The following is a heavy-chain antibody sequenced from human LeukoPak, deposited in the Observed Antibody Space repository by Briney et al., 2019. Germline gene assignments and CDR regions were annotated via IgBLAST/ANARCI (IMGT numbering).Heavy chain of an antibody. J-gene: IGHJ4*02. CDR3: ARGRDYYDSSGYYFDY. CDR1: GGSIISGGYS. CDR2: IYHSGST. Sequence: SETLSLTCAVSGGSIISGGYSWSWIRQPPGKGLEWIGYIYHSGSTYYNPSLKSRVTISVDRSKNQFSLKLSSVTAADTAVYYCARGRDYYDSSGYYFDYWGQGTLVTVSS. V-gene: IGHV4-30-2*01. D-gene: IGHD3-22*01.